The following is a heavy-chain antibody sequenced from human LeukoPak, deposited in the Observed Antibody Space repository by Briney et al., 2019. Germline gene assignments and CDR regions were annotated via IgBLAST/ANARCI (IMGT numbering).Heavy chain of an antibody. J-gene: IGHJ3*02. D-gene: IGHD3-22*01. Sequence: SETLSLTCAVYGGSFSGYYWSWIRQPPGKGLEWIGEINHSGSTNYNPSLKSRVTISVDTPKNQFSLKLSSVTAADTAVYYCARVRRVTMIVVVITTHAFDIWGQGTMVTVSS. V-gene: IGHV4-34*01. CDR1: GGSFSGYY. CDR3: ARVRRVTMIVVVITTHAFDI. CDR2: INHSGST.